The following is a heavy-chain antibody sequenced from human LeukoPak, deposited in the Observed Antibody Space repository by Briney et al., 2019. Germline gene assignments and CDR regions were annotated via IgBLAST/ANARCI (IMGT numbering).Heavy chain of an antibody. CDR2: IYHSGST. J-gene: IGHJ3*02. Sequence: SETLSLTCTVSGYSISSGYYWGWIRPPPGKGLEWIGSIYHSGSTYYNPSLKSRVTISVDTSKNQFSLKLSSVTAADTAVYYCARSTYYYDSSGYHDAFDIWGQGTMVTVSS. V-gene: IGHV4-38-2*02. CDR1: GYSISSGYY. D-gene: IGHD3-22*01. CDR3: ARSTYYYDSSGYHDAFDI.